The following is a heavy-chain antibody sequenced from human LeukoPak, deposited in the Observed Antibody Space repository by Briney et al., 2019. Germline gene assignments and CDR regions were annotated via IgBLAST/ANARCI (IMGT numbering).Heavy chain of an antibody. J-gene: IGHJ4*02. Sequence: KPSETLSLTCTVSGGSISSYYWSWIRQPPGKGLEWIGYIYYNGSTNYTPSLKSRVTISLDTSKNQFSLNLSSVTAAATAVYYCARDRPYYFGSGSYYDGFDSWGQGTLVTVSS. V-gene: IGHV4-59*01. CDR3: ARDRPYYFGSGSYYDGFDS. D-gene: IGHD3-10*01. CDR2: IYYNGST. CDR1: GGSISSYY.